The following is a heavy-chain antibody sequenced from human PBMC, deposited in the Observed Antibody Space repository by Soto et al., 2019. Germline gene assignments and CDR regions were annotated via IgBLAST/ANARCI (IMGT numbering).Heavy chain of an antibody. J-gene: IGHJ3*01. V-gene: IGHV4-59*08. CDR3: ATYKCSDEDAFDV. D-gene: IGHD1-20*01. Sequence: QVELQESGPGLVKPSETLSLTCSVSGGSIRSHYWSWIRQPPGKGLEWIGYIFDSGITNYTPSLKSRVTISVDTSKDQFSLKLRFVTAADTAVYYCATYKCSDEDAFDVWGQGTVVTVSS. CDR2: IFDSGIT. CDR1: GGSIRSHY.